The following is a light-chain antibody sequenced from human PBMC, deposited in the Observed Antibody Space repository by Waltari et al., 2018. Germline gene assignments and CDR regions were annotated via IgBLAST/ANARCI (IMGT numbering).Light chain of an antibody. Sequence: EIVLTQSPDTLSLSPGERATLSCRASQSVSRTLAWYQQKPGQAPRLLSYGASTRATGIPEMFSGGGSGTDFSLTISRLEPEDFAVYYCQHYVRLPATFGQGTKVEIK. V-gene: IGKV3-20*01. CDR2: GAS. J-gene: IGKJ1*01. CDR1: QSVSRT. CDR3: QHYVRLPAT.